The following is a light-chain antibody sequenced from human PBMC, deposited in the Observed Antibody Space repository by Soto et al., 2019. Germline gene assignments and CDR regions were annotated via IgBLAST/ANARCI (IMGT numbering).Light chain of an antibody. J-gene: IGKJ1*01. CDR3: QQYNIYWT. CDR1: QSISSW. CDR2: KAS. Sequence: DIQMTQSPSTLSASVGDRVTITCRASQSISSWLAWYQQKPGKAPKLLIYKASSLESGVPSRFSGSGSGTEFPLTISSLQPDEFAAYYCQQYNIYWTFGQGTKVEIK. V-gene: IGKV1-5*03.